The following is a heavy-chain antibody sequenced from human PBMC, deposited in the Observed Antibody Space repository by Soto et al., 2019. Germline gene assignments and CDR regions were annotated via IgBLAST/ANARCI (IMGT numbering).Heavy chain of an antibody. Sequence: SETLSLTCAVYGGSFIGYYWSWIRQPPGKGLEWIGEINHSGSTNYNPSLKCRVTISVDTSKNQFSLKLSSVTAADTAVYYCARGYSSSWPVDGMDVWGQGTTVTVSS. CDR1: GGSFIGYY. V-gene: IGHV4-34*01. CDR2: INHSGST. CDR3: ARGYSSSWPVDGMDV. D-gene: IGHD6-13*01. J-gene: IGHJ6*02.